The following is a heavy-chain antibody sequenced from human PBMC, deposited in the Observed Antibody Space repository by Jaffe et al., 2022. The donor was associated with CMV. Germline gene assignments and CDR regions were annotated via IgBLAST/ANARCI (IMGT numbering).Heavy chain of an antibody. CDR2: ISGSGGST. D-gene: IGHD3-3*01. CDR1: GFTFSSYA. CDR3: AKEEKYDFWSGHAEKPLDY. Sequence: EVQLLESGGGLVQPGGSLRLSCAASGFTFSSYAMSWVRQAPGKGLEWVSAISGSGGSTYYADSVKGRFTISRDNSKNTLYLQMNSLRAEDTAVYYCAKEEKYDFWSGHAEKPLDYWGQGTLVTVSS. J-gene: IGHJ4*02. V-gene: IGHV3-23*01.